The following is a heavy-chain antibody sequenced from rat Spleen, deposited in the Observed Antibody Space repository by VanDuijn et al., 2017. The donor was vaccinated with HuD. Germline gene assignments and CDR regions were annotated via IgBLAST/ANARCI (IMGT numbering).Heavy chain of an antibody. J-gene: IGHJ3*01. V-gene: IGHV5-25*01. D-gene: IGHD5-1*01. CDR3: ASRTGNWFAY. CDR2: INPGGGNT. Sequence: EVQLVESGGDLVQPGRSMKLSCAASGFTFTNYYMAWVRQAPTKGLEWVASINPGGGNTYYRDSVKGRFTISSDNAKSTLYLQMDSLRSEDTATYYCASRTGNWFAYWGQGTLVTVSS. CDR1: GFTFTNYY.